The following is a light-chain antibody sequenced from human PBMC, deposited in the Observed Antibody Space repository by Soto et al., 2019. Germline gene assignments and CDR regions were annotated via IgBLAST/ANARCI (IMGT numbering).Light chain of an antibody. J-gene: IGKJ5*01. Sequence: EIVLTQSPATLSLSPGERATLSCRASQSVNSRLAWYQQKPGQAPRLLISGASSRATGIPDRFSGSGSGTDFTLTISRLEPEDFALYYCQQYNGSPITFGQGTRLEIK. V-gene: IGKV3-20*01. CDR2: GAS. CDR3: QQYNGSPIT. CDR1: QSVNSR.